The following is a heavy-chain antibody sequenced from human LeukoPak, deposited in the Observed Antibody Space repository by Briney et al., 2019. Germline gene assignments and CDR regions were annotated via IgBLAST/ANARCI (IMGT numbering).Heavy chain of an antibody. CDR1: GYSFPIYW. Sequence: GESLKISCKGSGYSFPIYWISWVRQMPGKGLEWMGRIDPSDSYTNYSPSSQGHVTISADKSISTAYLQWSSLRASDTAMYYCARPNWARRYFDYWGQGTLVTVSS. V-gene: IGHV5-10-1*01. D-gene: IGHD7-27*01. J-gene: IGHJ4*02. CDR2: IDPSDSYT. CDR3: ARPNWARRYFDY.